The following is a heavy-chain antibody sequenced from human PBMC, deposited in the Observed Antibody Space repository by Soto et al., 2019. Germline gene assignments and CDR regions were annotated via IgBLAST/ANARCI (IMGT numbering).Heavy chain of an antibody. Sequence: GGSLRLSCAASGFTFSSYAMHWVRQAPGKGLEWVAVISYDGSNKYYADSVKGRFTISRDNSKNTLYLQMNSLRAEDTAVYYCARDAVDTAMFEANWFDPWGQGTLVTVSS. V-gene: IGHV3-30-3*01. CDR3: ARDAVDTAMFEANWFDP. CDR1: GFTFSSYA. J-gene: IGHJ5*02. CDR2: ISYDGSNK. D-gene: IGHD5-18*01.